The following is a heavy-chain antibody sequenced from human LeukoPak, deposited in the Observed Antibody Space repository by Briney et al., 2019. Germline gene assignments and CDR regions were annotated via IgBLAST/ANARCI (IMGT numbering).Heavy chain of an antibody. CDR3: AREQSGTRGWYTVDY. V-gene: IGHV3-23*01. CDR1: GFTFSTYA. J-gene: IGHJ4*02. CDR2: IRPDGDRT. D-gene: IGHD6-19*01. Sequence: GGSLRLSCAASGFTFSTYAITWARQGQGKGLERVSAIRPDGDRTYYANSVRGRFTISRDNSKDTVYLQINGLRVEDTAVYYCAREQSGTRGWYTVDYWGQGTLVTVSS.